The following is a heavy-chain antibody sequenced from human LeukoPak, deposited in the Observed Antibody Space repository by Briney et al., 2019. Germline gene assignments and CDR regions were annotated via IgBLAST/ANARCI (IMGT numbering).Heavy chain of an antibody. CDR3: ARVEGWSAFDA. D-gene: IGHD6-19*01. CDR1: GGSISSYY. J-gene: IGHJ3*01. CDR2: IYYSGST. Sequence: SETLSLTCTVSGGSISSYYWSWIRQPPGKGLEWIGYIYYSGSTNYNPSLKSRVTISVDTSKNQFSLKLSSVTAADTAVYYCARVEGWSAFDAWGQGTMVTVSS. V-gene: IGHV4-59*08.